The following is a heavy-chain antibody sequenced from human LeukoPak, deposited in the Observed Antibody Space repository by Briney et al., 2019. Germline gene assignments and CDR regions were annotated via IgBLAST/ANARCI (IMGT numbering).Heavy chain of an antibody. CDR2: IKSKTDGGTT. CDR3: ARDRDDVLTYEY. V-gene: IGHV3-15*01. J-gene: IGHJ4*02. CDR1: GFTFSNAW. D-gene: IGHD3-9*01. Sequence: GGSLRLSCAASGFTFSNAWMSWVRQAPGKGLEWVGRIKSKTDGGTTDYAAPVKGRFTFSRDDPKITLYLQMDSLKTDDTAVYYCARDRDDVLTYEYWGQGTLVTVSS.